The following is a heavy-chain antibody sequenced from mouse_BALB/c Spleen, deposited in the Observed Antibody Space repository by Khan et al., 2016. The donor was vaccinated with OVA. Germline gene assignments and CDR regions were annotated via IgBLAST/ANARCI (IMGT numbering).Heavy chain of an antibody. D-gene: IGHD1-1*01. CDR1: GYTFTSYW. Sequence: DLVKPGASVKLSCKASGYTFTSYWINWIKQRPGQGLEWIGRIAPGSGSSSYNEMFKGKATLTLDQSSSTVYIQLSSLSSEDSAVYCGAAENYYGRTCYAMDYWGQGTSVTVSS. CDR2: IAPGSGSS. J-gene: IGHJ4*01. V-gene: IGHV1S41*01. CDR3: AAENYYGRTCYAMDY.